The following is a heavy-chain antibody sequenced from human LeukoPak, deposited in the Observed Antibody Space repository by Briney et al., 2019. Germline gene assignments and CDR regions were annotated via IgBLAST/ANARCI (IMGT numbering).Heavy chain of an antibody. CDR1: GFTFGGYT. J-gene: IGHJ4*02. CDR3: ARDSSSYYFDY. Sequence: SGGSLRLSCVASGFTFGGYTINWVRLAPGKGLEWVSIIYTGGTTHYADSLNDRFTISRDDSINTLYLQMNSLRAEDTAVYYCARDSSSYYFDYWGQGTLVTVSS. D-gene: IGHD6-6*01. V-gene: IGHV3-66*01. CDR2: IYTGGTT.